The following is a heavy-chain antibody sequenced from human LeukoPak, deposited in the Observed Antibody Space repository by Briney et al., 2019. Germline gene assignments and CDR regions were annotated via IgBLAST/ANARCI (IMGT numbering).Heavy chain of an antibody. CDR3: ARDDRFDGSGHYTAFDV. J-gene: IGHJ3*01. Sequence: GGSLRLSCAASGFTFSSYGMHWVRQAPAKGLEWVAVISNDGRSIYYADSVKGRFTISRDNAKNSLFLQMNSLRDEDTAVYYCARDDRFDGSGHYTAFDVWGQGTMVTVSS. CDR2: ISNDGRSI. D-gene: IGHD3-22*01. CDR1: GFTFSSYG. V-gene: IGHV3-30*03.